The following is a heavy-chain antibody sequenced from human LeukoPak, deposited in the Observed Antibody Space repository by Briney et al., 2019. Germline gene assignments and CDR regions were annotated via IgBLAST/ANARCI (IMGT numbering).Heavy chain of an antibody. J-gene: IGHJ6*03. CDR1: GGSISSYY. Sequence: SETLSLTCTVSGGSISSYYWSWIRQPPGKGLEWIGYIYYSGSTNYNPSLKSRVTISVDTSKNQFSLKLSSVTAADTAVYYCARSYYDFWSGYSSHYYYMDVWGKGTTVTVSS. D-gene: IGHD3-3*01. V-gene: IGHV4-59*01. CDR2: IYYSGST. CDR3: ARSYYDFWSGYSSHYYYMDV.